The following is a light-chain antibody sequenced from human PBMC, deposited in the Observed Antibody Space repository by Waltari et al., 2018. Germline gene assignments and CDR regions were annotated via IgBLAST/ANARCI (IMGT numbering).Light chain of an antibody. CDR1: SSDVGGYNY. Sequence: QSALTQPASVSGSPGQSITISCTGTSSDVGGYNYVSWFQQHPGKAPQLIIYELRNRPLGVSERFSGSKSATTASLTISGLQSEDEAYYYCSSYSGSSTLILFGGGTKVTVL. J-gene: IGLJ2*01. V-gene: IGLV2-14*03. CDR2: ELR. CDR3: SSYSGSSTLIL.